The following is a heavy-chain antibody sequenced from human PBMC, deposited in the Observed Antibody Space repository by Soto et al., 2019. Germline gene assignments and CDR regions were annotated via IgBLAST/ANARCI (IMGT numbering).Heavy chain of an antibody. D-gene: IGHD3-16*01. J-gene: IGHJ4*02. V-gene: IGHV3-9*01. CDR3: AKDMTVLAGGFDY. CDR2: ISWNSGSI. Sequence: ESGGGLVQPGRSLRLSCAASGFTFDDYAMHWVRQAPGKGLEWVSGISWNSGSIGYADSVKGRFTISRDNAKNSLYLQMNSLRAEDTALYYCAKDMTVLAGGFDYWGQGTLVTVSS. CDR1: GFTFDDYA.